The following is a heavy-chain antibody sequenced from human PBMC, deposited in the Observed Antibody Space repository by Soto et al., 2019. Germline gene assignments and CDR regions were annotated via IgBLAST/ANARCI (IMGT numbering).Heavy chain of an antibody. CDR1: GGCISSDDHY. J-gene: IGHJ5*02. Sequence: ILPLTSTLSGGCISSDDHYWTWMRQPPGKGLEWIGSIYYTGTTNYNPSIKSRITVSIDTSKNQFSLNLTSVTAADTALYYCARQRRGGYWFAPWGQGTLVTVSS. CDR2: IYYTGTT. CDR3: ARQRRGGYWFAP. V-gene: IGHV4-30-4*01.